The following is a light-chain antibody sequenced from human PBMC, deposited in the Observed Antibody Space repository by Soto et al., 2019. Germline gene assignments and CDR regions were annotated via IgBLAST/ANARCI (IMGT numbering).Light chain of an antibody. V-gene: IGLV2-14*01. J-gene: IGLJ1*01. Sequence: QSALTQPASVSGSPGQSITISCTGTSSDVGGYNYVSWYQQHPGKAPKLMIYEVSNRPSGVSNRFSGSKSDNTASLTISGLQAEDEADYYCSSYAGSNNFGVFGTGTKVTVL. CDR1: SSDVGGYNY. CDR3: SSYAGSNNFGV. CDR2: EVS.